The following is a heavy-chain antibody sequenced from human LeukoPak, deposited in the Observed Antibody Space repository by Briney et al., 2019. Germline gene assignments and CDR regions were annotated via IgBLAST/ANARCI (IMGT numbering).Heavy chain of an antibody. CDR3: ARGPHYDFWSGSFDY. CDR1: GFTFSSYA. CDR2: ISTGGGST. J-gene: IGHJ4*02. V-gene: IGHV3-23*01. D-gene: IGHD3-3*01. Sequence: GGSLRLSCAASGFTFSSYALSWVRQVPGKGLEWVSAISTGGGSTYYADSVKGRFTISRDNAKNSLYLQMNSLRAEDTAVYYCARGPHYDFWSGSFDYWGQGTLVTVSS.